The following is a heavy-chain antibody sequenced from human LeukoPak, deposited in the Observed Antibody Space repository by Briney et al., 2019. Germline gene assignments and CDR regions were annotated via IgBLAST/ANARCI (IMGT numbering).Heavy chain of an antibody. CDR2: IYYSGST. J-gene: IGHJ5*02. D-gene: IGHD6-13*01. CDR1: GGSISSSSYY. V-gene: IGHV4-39*07. CDR3: ARGLSTWRSSSWSYNWFDP. Sequence: SETLSLTCTVSGGSISSSSYYWGWIRQPPGKGLEWIGSIYYSGSTYYNPSLKSRVTISVDTSKNQFSLKLSSVTAAGTAVYYCARGLSTWRSSSWSYNWFDPWGQGTLVTVSS.